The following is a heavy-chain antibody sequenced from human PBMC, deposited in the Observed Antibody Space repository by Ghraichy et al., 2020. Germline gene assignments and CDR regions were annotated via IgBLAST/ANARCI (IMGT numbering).Heavy chain of an antibody. Sequence: SETLSLTCSVSGGSISGYYWSWIRQTPGKGLEWIGYIHYSGSTNYNPSFWGRVAMSVDTSRNHFSLHLNSVTAADTAVYFCARHALSTSGGRDYDYWGQGTLVTVSS. D-gene: IGHD1-1*01. CDR2: IHYSGST. V-gene: IGHV4-59*08. CDR3: ARHALSTSGGRDYDY. J-gene: IGHJ4*02. CDR1: GGSISGYY.